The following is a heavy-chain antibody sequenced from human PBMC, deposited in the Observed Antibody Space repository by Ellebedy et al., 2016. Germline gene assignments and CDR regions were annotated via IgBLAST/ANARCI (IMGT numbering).Heavy chain of an antibody. D-gene: IGHD2/OR15-2a*01. V-gene: IGHV4-59*01. Sequence: GSLRLXXTVSGGSISPYYWNWIRQTPEKRLEWIGFIHSSGNTNYDPSLKSRVTMSVDTSKNQFFLRLTSVTAADTAIYYCTRGDEYVSTRHAHWGQGVLVTVSS. CDR2: IHSSGNT. J-gene: IGHJ4*02. CDR3: TRGDEYVSTRHAH. CDR1: GGSISPYY.